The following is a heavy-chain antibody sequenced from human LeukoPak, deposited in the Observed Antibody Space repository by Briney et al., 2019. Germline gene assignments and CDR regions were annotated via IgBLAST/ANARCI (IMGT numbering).Heavy chain of an antibody. Sequence: PSETLSLTCTVSGGSISSYYWSWIRQPAGKGLEWIGRIYTSGSTNYNPSLKSRVTMSVDTSKNQFSLKLSSVTAADTAVYYCAREVVRGVIIRGYYFDYWGQGTLVTVSS. CDR3: AREVVRGVIIRGYYFDY. CDR2: IYTSGST. J-gene: IGHJ4*02. CDR1: GGSISSYY. D-gene: IGHD3-10*01. V-gene: IGHV4-4*07.